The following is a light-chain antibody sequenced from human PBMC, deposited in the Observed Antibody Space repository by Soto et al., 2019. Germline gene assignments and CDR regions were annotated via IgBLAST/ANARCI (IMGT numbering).Light chain of an antibody. CDR3: QQRSDWPIT. V-gene: IGKV3D-20*02. Sequence: IVLTQSPDTLSLSPGESATLSCRASQSVSNNYLAWYQQKPGQAPRLLIYGASSRATGIPDRFSGSGSGTDFTLTITSLEPEDFAVYSCQQRSDWPITFGQGTRREI. CDR1: QSVSNNY. J-gene: IGKJ5*01. CDR2: GAS.